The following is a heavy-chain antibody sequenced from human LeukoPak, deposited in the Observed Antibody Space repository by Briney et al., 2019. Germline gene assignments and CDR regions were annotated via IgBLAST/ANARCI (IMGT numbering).Heavy chain of an antibody. J-gene: IGHJ6*03. CDR2: IKQDGSEK. V-gene: IGHV3-7*01. CDR3: ARVDEDGVYYYMDV. Sequence: GGSLRLSCAASGFTFSSYWMSWVRQAPGKGLEWVANIKQDGSEKYYVDSVKGRSTISRDNAKNSLYLQMNSLTAEDTAVYYCARVDEDGVYYYMDVWGKGTTVTVSS. D-gene: IGHD4-17*01. CDR1: GFTFSSYW.